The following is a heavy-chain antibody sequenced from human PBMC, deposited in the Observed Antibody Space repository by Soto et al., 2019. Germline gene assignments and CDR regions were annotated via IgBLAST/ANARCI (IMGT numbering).Heavy chain of an antibody. D-gene: IGHD4-4*01. J-gene: IGHJ4*02. Sequence: SETLSLTCSVSGGSISSGDYYWSWIRQPPGKGLEWIGYIYYSGSTYYNPSLKSRVTISVDTSKNQFSLKLSSVTAADTAVYYCAIYSGNSVYFEYWGQGTLVTVSS. V-gene: IGHV4-30-4*01. CDR3: AIYSGNSVYFEY. CDR2: IYYSGST. CDR1: GGSISSGDYY.